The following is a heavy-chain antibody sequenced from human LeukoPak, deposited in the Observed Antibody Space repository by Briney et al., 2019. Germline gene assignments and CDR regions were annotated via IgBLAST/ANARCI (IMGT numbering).Heavy chain of an antibody. CDR3: ATHSSSWTESYYGMDV. Sequence: SVKVSCKASGYTFTSYAMHWVRQAPGQGLEWMGGIIPIFGTANYAQKFQGRVTITADESTSTAYMELSSLRSEDTAVYYCATHSSSWTESYYGMDVWGQGTTVTVSS. V-gene: IGHV1-69*13. D-gene: IGHD6-13*01. CDR1: GYTFTSYA. CDR2: IIPIFGTA. J-gene: IGHJ6*02.